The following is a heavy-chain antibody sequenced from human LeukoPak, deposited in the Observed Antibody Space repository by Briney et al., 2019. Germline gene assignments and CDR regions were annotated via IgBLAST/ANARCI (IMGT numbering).Heavy chain of an antibody. CDR2: IIPIFGTA. CDR3: ARAGSEVAKTPWYWFDP. Sequence: GASVKVSCKASGGTFSSYAISWVRQAPGQGLEWMGRIIPIFGTANYAQKLRGRVTITTDESTSTAYMELSSLRSEDTAVYYCARAGSEVAKTPWYWFDPWGQGTLVTVSS. V-gene: IGHV1-69*05. CDR1: GGTFSSYA. J-gene: IGHJ5*02. D-gene: IGHD1-26*01.